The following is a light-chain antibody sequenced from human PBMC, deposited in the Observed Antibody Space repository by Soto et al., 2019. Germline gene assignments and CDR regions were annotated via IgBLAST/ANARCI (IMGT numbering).Light chain of an antibody. CDR1: QSISSY. V-gene: IGKV1-39*01. CDR3: QQSYSTPPVT. Sequence: DIPMTQSPSSLSASVGDRVTITCRASQSISSYLNWYQQKPGKAPKLLIYAASSVQSGVPSRFSGSGSGTDFTLTISSLQPEDFATYYCQQSYSTPPVTFGGGTKVEIK. J-gene: IGKJ4*01. CDR2: AAS.